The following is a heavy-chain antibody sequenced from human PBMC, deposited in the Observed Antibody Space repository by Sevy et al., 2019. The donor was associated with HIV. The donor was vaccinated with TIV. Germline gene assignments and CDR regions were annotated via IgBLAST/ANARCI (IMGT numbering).Heavy chain of an antibody. J-gene: IGHJ4*02. V-gene: IGHV1-24*01. CDR1: GYTLSGLS. Sequence: ASVKVSCKVSGYTLSGLSMHWVRQAPGKGLEWVASFDPEDDETIYAQKFQGRVTMTEDTSTDTAYMELRSLRSEDTAVYYCATTKDYYENSGDPFDYGRQGTLVTVSS. D-gene: IGHD3-22*01. CDR2: FDPEDDET. CDR3: ATTKDYYENSGDPFDY.